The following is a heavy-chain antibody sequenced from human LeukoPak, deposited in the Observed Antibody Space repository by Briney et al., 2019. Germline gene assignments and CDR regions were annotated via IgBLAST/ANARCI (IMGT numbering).Heavy chain of an antibody. J-gene: IGHJ6*02. CDR2: IYYSGST. Sequence: SETLSLTCTVSGGSISSYYWSWIRQPPGKGLEWIGYIYYSGSTNYNPSFKSRVTISVDTSKNQFSLKLSSVTAADTAVYYCARSLTYYYYGMDVWGQGTTVTVSS. CDR3: ARSLTYYYYGMDV. V-gene: IGHV4-59*08. D-gene: IGHD7-27*01. CDR1: GGSISSYY.